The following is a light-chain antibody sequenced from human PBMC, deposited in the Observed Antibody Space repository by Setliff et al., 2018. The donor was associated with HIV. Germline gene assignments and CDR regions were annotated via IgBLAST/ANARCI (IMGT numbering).Light chain of an antibody. CDR2: DVS. J-gene: IGLJ1*01. V-gene: IGLV2-14*03. CDR3: SSCTNRNTLDV. Sequence: QSALTQPASVSGSPGQSITISRTGTSSDVGNSTYVSWDQQHPGKAPKLIINDVSDRPSGVSNRFSGSKSVNTASLTISGLQAEDEADYCCSSCTNRNTLDVFGTGTKVTVL. CDR1: SSDVGNSTY.